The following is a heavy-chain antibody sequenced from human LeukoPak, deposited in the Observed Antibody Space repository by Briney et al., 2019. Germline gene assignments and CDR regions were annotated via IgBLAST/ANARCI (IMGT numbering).Heavy chain of an antibody. J-gene: IGHJ4*02. V-gene: IGHV4-39*07. CDR2: IYYRGTT. Sequence: SETLSLTCTVSGGSISDNSYCWGWIRQPPGKGLEWIGSIYYRGTTYYKSSLKSRVTVSVDTSKNQFSLKLSSVTAADTAVYYCARDGSGTGWYAGDYWGQGTLVTVSS. CDR3: ARDGSGTGWYAGDY. D-gene: IGHD6-19*01. CDR1: GGSISDNSYC.